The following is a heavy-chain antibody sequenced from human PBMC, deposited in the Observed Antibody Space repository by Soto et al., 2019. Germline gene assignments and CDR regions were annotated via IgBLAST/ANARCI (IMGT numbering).Heavy chain of an antibody. CDR1: GYTFTSYG. CDR2: ISVYNGNT. D-gene: IGHD3-16*01. V-gene: IGHV1-18*01. J-gene: IGHJ4*02. Sequence: QVQLVQSGGEVKKPGASVTVSCKASGYTFTSYGISWVRQAPGQGLEWMGGISVYNGNTNNAHRFQGRVTMTTDTSTSTAYMELRSLRSDDTAVYYCARATSEGGVNYFDYWGQGTLVTVSS. CDR3: ARATSEGGVNYFDY.